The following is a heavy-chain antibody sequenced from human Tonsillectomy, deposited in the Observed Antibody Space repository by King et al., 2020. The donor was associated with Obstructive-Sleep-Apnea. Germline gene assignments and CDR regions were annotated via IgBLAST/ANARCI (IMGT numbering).Heavy chain of an antibody. Sequence: HVQLVESGAEVKKPGSSVKVSCKASGGTFSSYAISWVRQAPGQGLEWMGGIIPIFGTANYAQKFQGRVTITADESTSTAYMELSSLRSEDTAVYYCARGAYYDFWSGSDYWGQGTLVTVSS. CDR3: ARGAYYDFWSGSDY. CDR1: GGTFSSYA. J-gene: IGHJ4*02. V-gene: IGHV1-69*01. D-gene: IGHD3-3*01. CDR2: IIPIFGTA.